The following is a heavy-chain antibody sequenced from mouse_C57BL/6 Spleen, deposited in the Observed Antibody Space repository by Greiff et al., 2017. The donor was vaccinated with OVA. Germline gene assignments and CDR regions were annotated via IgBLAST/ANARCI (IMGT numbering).Heavy chain of an antibody. D-gene: IGHD2-4*01. CDR1: GFTFSSYA. Sequence: EVQRVESGAGLVKPGGSLKLSCAASGFTFSSYAMSWVRQTPEKRLEWVAYISSGGDYIYYAATVTGRIIISRDNDRNTLYLLMSSLKSEDTAMYCCTRDYDEGFAYWGQGTLVTVSA. J-gene: IGHJ3*01. CDR2: ISSGGDYI. CDR3: TRDYDEGFAY. V-gene: IGHV5-9-1*02.